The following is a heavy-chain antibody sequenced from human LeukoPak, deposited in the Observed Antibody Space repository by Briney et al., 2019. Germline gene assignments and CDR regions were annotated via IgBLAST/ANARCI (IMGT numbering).Heavy chain of an antibody. D-gene: IGHD5-12*01. V-gene: IGHV3-7*01. CDR2: IDEDGDVK. CDR1: GFTFSNHW. J-gene: IGHJ4*02. CDR3: ARHVPRGRSDFDC. Sequence: GGSLRLSWAASGFTFSNHWMAWVRQTPGKGPEWVANIDEDGDVKSYAESVKGRFTVSRDNGRTSVYLQMNSLRAEDTAIYYCARHVPRGRSDFDCWGQGALVTVS.